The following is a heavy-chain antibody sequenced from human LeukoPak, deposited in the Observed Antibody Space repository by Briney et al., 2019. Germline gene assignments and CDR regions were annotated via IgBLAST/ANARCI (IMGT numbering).Heavy chain of an antibody. D-gene: IGHD1-14*01. V-gene: IGHV3-21*01. CDR2: ISSSSLYI. CDR3: ARAGSGYTRPSDY. Sequence: PGGSLRLSCAVSGFTLSSYSMKWVRQAPGKGLEWVSSISSSSLYIYYGDSVKGRFTISRDNAKHSVYLQMNRLRAEDTAVYYCARAGSGYTRPSDYWGQGTLVTVSS. J-gene: IGHJ4*02. CDR1: GFTLSSYS.